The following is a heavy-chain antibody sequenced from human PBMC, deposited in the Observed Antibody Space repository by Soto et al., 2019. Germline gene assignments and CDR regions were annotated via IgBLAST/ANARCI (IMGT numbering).Heavy chain of an antibody. Sequence: PSETLSLTCTVSGGSISTYYWTWIRRPPGKGLEWIGSIYHSGSTNYNPSLKSRVTISVDKSKNHLSLKLSSVTAADTAVYYCARVSGSYYYGMDVWGQGTTVTVSS. CDR1: GGSISTYY. CDR2: IYHSGST. D-gene: IGHD1-26*01. CDR3: ARVSGSYYYGMDV. J-gene: IGHJ6*02. V-gene: IGHV4-59*12.